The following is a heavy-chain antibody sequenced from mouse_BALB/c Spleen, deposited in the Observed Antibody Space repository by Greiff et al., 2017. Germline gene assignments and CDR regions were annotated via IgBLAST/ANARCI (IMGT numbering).Heavy chain of an antibody. CDR1: GFTFSSFG. CDR3: AREGNYYAMDY. Sequence: EVQVVESGGGLVQPGGSRKLSCAASGFTFSSFGMHWVRQAPEKGLEWVASISSGSSTIYYADTVKGRFTISRDNPKNTLFLQMTSLRSEDTAMYYCAREGNYYAMDYWGQGTSGT. CDR2: ISSGSSTI. D-gene: IGHD2-1*01. V-gene: IGHV5-17*02. J-gene: IGHJ4*01.